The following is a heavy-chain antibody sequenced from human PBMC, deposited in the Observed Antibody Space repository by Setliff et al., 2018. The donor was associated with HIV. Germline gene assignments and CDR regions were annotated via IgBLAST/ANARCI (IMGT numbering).Heavy chain of an antibody. Sequence: PSETLSLTCTVSGDSISSAGYYWNWIRQRPETGLEWIGYIYYSGRTFYNPSLKSQITISVDTSKNQFSLKLNSVTAADTAVYYCARGGYGYTSDYFDYWGQGILVT. CDR1: GDSISSAGYY. CDR2: IYYSGRT. V-gene: IGHV4-31*01. CDR3: ARGGYGYTSDYFDY. J-gene: IGHJ4*02. D-gene: IGHD5-18*01.